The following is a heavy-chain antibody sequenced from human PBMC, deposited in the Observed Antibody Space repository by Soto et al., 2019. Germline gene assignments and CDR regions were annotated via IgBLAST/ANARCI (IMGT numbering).Heavy chain of an antibody. CDR1: GYNFTSYG. D-gene: IGHD6-19*01. CDR2: ISPHNDRT. CDR3: AALVAGTLQMLY. Sequence: ASVKVSCKASGYNFTSYGISWVRQAPGQGLEWMGWISPHNDRTKYARRFQDRVTMTTETPTSTVYMELGSLRSDDTAVYYCAALVAGTLQMLYWGQGTLVTVSS. V-gene: IGHV1-18*01. J-gene: IGHJ4*02.